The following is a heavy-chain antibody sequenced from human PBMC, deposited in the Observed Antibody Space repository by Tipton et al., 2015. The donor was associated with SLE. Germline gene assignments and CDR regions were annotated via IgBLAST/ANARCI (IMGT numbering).Heavy chain of an antibody. J-gene: IGHJ4*02. CDR1: GGSFSDYY. CDR3: ARGELRFLEWLNYFDY. Sequence: TLSLTCAVYGGSFSDYYWSWIRQPPGKGLEWIGEINHSGSTNYNPSLKSRVTISVDTSKNQFSLKLSSVTAADTAVYYCARGELRFLEWLNYFDYWGQGTLVTVSS. V-gene: IGHV4-34*01. D-gene: IGHD3-3*01. CDR2: INHSGST.